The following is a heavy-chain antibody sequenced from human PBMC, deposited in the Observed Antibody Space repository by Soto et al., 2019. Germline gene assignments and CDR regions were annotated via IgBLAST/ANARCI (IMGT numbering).Heavy chain of an antibody. CDR1: GGTFSSYT. V-gene: IGHV1-69*02. D-gene: IGHD3-3*01. CDR3: ASFTSMGMDV. CDR2: IIPILGIA. J-gene: IGHJ6*02. Sequence: QVQLVQSGAEVKKPGSSVRVSCKASGGTFSSYTISWVRQAPGQGLEWMGRIIPILGIANYAQKFQGRVTITADKSTSTAYMKLSSLRSEETAVYYCASFTSMGMDVWGQGTTVTVSS.